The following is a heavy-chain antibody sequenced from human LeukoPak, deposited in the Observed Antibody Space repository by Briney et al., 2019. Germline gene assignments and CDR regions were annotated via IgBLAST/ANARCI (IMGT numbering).Heavy chain of an antibody. Sequence: SETLSLTCAVYGGSFSGYYWSWIRQPPGKGLEWIGEINHSGSTNYNPSLKSRVTISVDTSKNQFSLKLSSVTAADTAVYYCARGASRSITMIVVARPHFDYWGQGTLVTVSS. J-gene: IGHJ4*02. CDR1: GGSFSGYY. CDR2: INHSGST. V-gene: IGHV4-34*01. D-gene: IGHD3-22*01. CDR3: ARGASRSITMIVVARPHFDY.